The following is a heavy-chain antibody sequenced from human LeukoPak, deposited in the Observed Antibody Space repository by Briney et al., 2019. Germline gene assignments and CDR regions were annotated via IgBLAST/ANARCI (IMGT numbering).Heavy chain of an antibody. D-gene: IGHD6-13*01. CDR1: GGSFSGYY. CDR2: INHSGST. J-gene: IGHJ5*02. Sequence: PSETLSLTCAVYGGSFSGYYWSWIRQPPGKGLEWIGEINHSGSTNYNPSLKSRVTISVDTSKNQFSLKLSSVTAADTAVYYCASKGIAAAGGWFDPCGQGTLVTVSS. V-gene: IGHV4-34*01. CDR3: ASKGIAAAGGWFDP.